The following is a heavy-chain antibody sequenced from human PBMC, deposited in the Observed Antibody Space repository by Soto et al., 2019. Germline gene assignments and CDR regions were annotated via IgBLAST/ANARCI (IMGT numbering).Heavy chain of an antibody. Sequence: ASVKVFCKASGYTFTGYYMHWVRQAPGQGLEWMGWINPNSGGTNYAQKFQGWVTMTRDTSISTAYMELSRLRSDDTAVYYCARSNNGDRFDPWGQGTLVTVSS. J-gene: IGHJ5*02. V-gene: IGHV1-2*04. CDR2: INPNSGGT. D-gene: IGHD2-8*01. CDR1: GYTFTGYY. CDR3: ARSNNGDRFDP.